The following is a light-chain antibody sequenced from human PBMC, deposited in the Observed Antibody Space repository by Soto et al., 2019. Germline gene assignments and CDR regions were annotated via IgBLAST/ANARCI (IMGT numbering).Light chain of an antibody. Sequence: DIQRTQSPSTLSASVGDRVTITCRASQSISSWLAWYQQKPGKAPKLLIYDASSLESGVPSRFSGSGSGTEFTLTISSLKNDDFATYYCQQYNSYSITFGQGTRLEIK. V-gene: IGKV1-5*01. J-gene: IGKJ5*01. CDR1: QSISSW. CDR3: QQYNSYSIT. CDR2: DAS.